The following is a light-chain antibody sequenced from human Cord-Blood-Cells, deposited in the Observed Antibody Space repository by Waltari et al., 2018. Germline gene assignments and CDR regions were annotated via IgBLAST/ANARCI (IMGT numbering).Light chain of an antibody. CDR3: QQSYSTPYS. CDR2: AAS. CDR1: QSISSY. Sequence: DIQMTQSPSSLSASVGDRVTITCRASQSISSYLNWYQQKPGKAPKLLIYAASSLQSGVPSRFSGSGSGTAFTITISSLQHEDFATYYCQQSYSTPYSFGQGTKLEIK. V-gene: IGKV1-39*01. J-gene: IGKJ2*03.